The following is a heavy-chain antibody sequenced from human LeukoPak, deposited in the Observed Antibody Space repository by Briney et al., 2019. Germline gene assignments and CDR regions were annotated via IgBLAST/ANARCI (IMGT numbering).Heavy chain of an antibody. CDR3: AKDFKKYQLLYSTIGY. J-gene: IGHJ4*02. CDR1: GFTFDDYT. Sequence: GGSLRLSCAASGFTFDDYTMHWVRQAPGKGLEWVSLISWDGGSTYYADSVKGRFTISRDNSKNSLYLQMNSLRTEDTALYYCAKDFKKYQLLYSTIGYWGQGTLVTVSS. V-gene: IGHV3-43*01. CDR2: ISWDGGST. D-gene: IGHD2-2*02.